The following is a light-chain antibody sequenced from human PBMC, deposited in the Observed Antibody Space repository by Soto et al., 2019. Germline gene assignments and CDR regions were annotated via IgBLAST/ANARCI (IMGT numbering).Light chain of an antibody. V-gene: IGLV1-40*01. J-gene: IGLJ1*01. Sequence: QSVLTQPPSVSGAPGQRVTISCTGSSSNIGAGYDAHWYQQLPGKVPKLLIYGDTNRPSGVPDRFSGSKSGTSASLAITGLQPEDEAEYYCQSYDNSLSGPVFGPGTKLTVL. CDR1: SSNIGAGYD. CDR2: GDT. CDR3: QSYDNSLSGPV.